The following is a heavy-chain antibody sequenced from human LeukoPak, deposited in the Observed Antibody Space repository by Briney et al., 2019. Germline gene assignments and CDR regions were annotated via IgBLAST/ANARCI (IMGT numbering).Heavy chain of an antibody. CDR1: GGSISSSSYY. CDR3: ARHGAPYYDILTGYYPPYWFDP. J-gene: IGHJ5*02. Sequence: PSETLSLTCTVSGGSISSSSYYWGWIRQPPEKGLEWIGSISYSGSTYFNPSLKSRVTISVDTSKNQFSLKLSSVTAADTAVYYCARHGAPYYDILTGYYPPYWFDPWGQGTLVTVSS. D-gene: IGHD3-9*01. V-gene: IGHV4-39*01. CDR2: ISYSGST.